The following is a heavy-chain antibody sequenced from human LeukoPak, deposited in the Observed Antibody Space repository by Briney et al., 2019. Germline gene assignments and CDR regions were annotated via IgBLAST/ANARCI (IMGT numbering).Heavy chain of an antibody. CDR1: GFIFSNYA. V-gene: IGHV3-23*01. J-gene: IGHJ4*02. CDR2: ISNSGDAT. Sequence: GGSLRLSCAGSGFIFSNYAMSWVRQAPGQGLEWVSTISNSGDATFYADAVKGRFTISRDNSKNTLYLQMYSLRAEDTAIYYCAKAPPYAKYFDYWGQGTLLTVSS. CDR3: AKAPPYAKYFDY.